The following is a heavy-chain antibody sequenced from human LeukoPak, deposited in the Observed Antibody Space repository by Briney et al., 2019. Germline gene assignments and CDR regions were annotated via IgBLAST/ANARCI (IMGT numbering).Heavy chain of an antibody. CDR2: ISSSSSYI. V-gene: IGHV3-21*01. CDR3: ARDTDQYYYDSSGYP. Sequence: GGSPRLSCAASGFTFSSYSMNWVRQAPGKGLEWVSSISSSSSYIYYADSVKGRFTISRDNAKNSLYLQMNSLRAEDTAVYYCARDTDQYYYDSSGYPWGQGTLVTVSS. CDR1: GFTFSSYS. D-gene: IGHD3-22*01. J-gene: IGHJ4*02.